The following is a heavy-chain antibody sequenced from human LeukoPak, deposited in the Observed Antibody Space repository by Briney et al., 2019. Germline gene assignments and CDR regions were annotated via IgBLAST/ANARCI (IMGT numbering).Heavy chain of an antibody. V-gene: IGHV3-30-3*01. CDR3: ARLLPWYNWNPVVFDY. Sequence: GGSLRLSCAASGFTFSNAWMSWVRQAPGKGLEWVAVISYDGSNKYYADSVKGRFTISRDNSKNTLYLQMNSLRAEDTAVYYCARLLPWYNWNPVVFDYWGQGTLVTVSS. D-gene: IGHD1-20*01. CDR2: ISYDGSNK. J-gene: IGHJ4*02. CDR1: GFTFSNAW.